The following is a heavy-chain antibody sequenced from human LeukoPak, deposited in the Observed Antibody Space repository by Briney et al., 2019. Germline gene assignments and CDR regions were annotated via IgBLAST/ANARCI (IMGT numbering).Heavy chain of an antibody. D-gene: IGHD4-17*01. Sequence: SETLSLTCTVSGGSISSYYWSWIRQPPGKGLEWIGYIYYSGSTNYNPSLKSRVTISVDTSMNQFSLKLSSVTAADTAVYYCASGANTVTIFDYWGQGTLVTVSS. V-gene: IGHV4-59*08. J-gene: IGHJ4*02. CDR2: IYYSGST. CDR3: ASGANTVTIFDY. CDR1: GGSISSYY.